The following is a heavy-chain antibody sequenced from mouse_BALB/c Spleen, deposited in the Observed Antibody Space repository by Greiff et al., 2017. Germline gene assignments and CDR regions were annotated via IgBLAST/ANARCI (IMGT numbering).Heavy chain of an antibody. CDR3: ARYTDHLHDYDGDYAMDY. V-gene: IGHV5-9*03. CDR2: ISSGGGNT. CDR1: GFTFSSYT. J-gene: IGHJ4*01. Sequence: EVKLQESGGGLVKPGGSLKLSCAASGFTFSSYTMSWVRQTPEKRLEWVATISSGGGNTYYPDSVKGRFTISRDNAKNNLYLQMSSLRSEDTALYYCARYTDHLHDYDGDYAMDYWGQGTSVTVSS. D-gene: IGHD2-4*01.